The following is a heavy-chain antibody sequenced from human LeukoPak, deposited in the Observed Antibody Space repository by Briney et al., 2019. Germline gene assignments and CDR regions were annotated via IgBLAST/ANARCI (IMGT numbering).Heavy chain of an antibody. J-gene: IGHJ4*02. D-gene: IGHD3-9*01. CDR3: ARGNILSGYCFDF. V-gene: IGHV4-34*01. Sequence: SETLSLTCAVYGGSISGYYWSWIRQPPGRGLEWVGEIQYTGGTSYNPSLKSRATISIDTSRNQLSLKLSSVTAADTAVYYCARGNILSGYCFDFWGQGALVTVSS. CDR2: IQYTGGT. CDR1: GGSISGYY.